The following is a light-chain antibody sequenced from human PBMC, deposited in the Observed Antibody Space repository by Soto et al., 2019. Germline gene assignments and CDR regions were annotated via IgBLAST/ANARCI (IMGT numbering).Light chain of an antibody. J-gene: IGKJ1*01. V-gene: IGKV1-5*01. CDR3: QQYNSYSGT. Sequence: DIQMTQSPSTLSASVGDRVTITCRASQSISSWLAWYQQKPGKAPELLIYDASSLESGVPSRFSGSGSGTEFTLTIISLQPDDFATYYCQQYNSYSGTFGQGTKVDIK. CDR2: DAS. CDR1: QSISSW.